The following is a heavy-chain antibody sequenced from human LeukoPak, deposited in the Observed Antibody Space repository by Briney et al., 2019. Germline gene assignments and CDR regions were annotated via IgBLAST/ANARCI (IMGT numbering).Heavy chain of an antibody. CDR1: GFIFSSAW. D-gene: IGHD2-2*01. CDR3: ARGFCSSTSCYQGPFDF. Sequence: GGSLRLSCATSGFIFSSAWMTWVRQAPGKGLEWVGHIKNKTNGGTTDYAAPVKGIFIISRDDSKNTLYLQMDSLRTEDTAVYYCARGFCSSTSCYQGPFDFWGQGTLVTVSS. V-gene: IGHV3-15*01. CDR2: IKNKTNGGTT. J-gene: IGHJ4*02.